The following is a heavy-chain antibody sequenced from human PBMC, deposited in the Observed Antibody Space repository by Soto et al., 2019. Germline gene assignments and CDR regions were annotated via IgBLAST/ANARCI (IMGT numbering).Heavy chain of an antibody. V-gene: IGHV4-59*08. J-gene: IGHJ6*02. CDR1: GGSISSYY. CDR3: APFLYDYGDFHGMDV. CDR2: IYYSGST. Sequence: QVQLQESGPGLVKPSETLSLTCTVSGGSISSYYWSWIRQPPGKGLEWIGYIYYSGSTNYNPSLKSRVTISVDTSKNQFSLKLSSVTAADTAVYYCAPFLYDYGDFHGMDVWGQGTTFSVSS. D-gene: IGHD4-17*01.